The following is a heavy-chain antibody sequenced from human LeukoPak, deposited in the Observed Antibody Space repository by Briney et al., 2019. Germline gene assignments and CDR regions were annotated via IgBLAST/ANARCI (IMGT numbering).Heavy chain of an antibody. CDR2: INPNSGGT. J-gene: IGHJ4*02. V-gene: IGHV1-2*02. D-gene: IGHD6-19*01. CDR1: GGTFSSYA. CDR3: ARDRETTWQWLVRPVSPLNYFDY. Sequence: GSSVKVSCKASGGTFSSYAISWVRQAPGQGLEWMGWINPNSGGTNYAQKFQGRVTMTRDTSISTAYMELSRLRSDDTAVYYCARDRETTWQWLVRPVSPLNYFDYWGQGTLVTVSS.